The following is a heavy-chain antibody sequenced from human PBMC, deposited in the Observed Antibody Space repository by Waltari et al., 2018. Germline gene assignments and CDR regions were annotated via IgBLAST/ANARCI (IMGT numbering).Heavy chain of an antibody. V-gene: IGHV3-23*01. CDR1: GGSFSGYY. CDR3: AKDRRIAAAGTRRDWFDP. D-gene: IGHD6-13*01. J-gene: IGHJ5*02. Sequence: VQLQQWGAGLLKPSETLSLTCAVYGGSFSGYYWSWIRQPPGKGLEWVSAISGSGGSTYYADAVKGRFTISRDNSKNTLYLQMNSLRAEDTAVYYCAKDRRIAAAGTRRDWFDPWGQGTLVTVSS. CDR2: ISGSGGST.